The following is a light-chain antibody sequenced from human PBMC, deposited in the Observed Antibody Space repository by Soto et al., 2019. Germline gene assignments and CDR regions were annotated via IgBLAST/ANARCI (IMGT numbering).Light chain of an antibody. CDR3: HQFGYAPRT. CDR2: ATS. Sequence: EIVLTQSPGTLSLSPGETATLSCRASQTVNSDYLAWFQQRPGHAPRLLIFATSRRATDIPDRFSGSGSGTDFTLAIRRLEPEDFAVYYCHQFGYAPRTFGQGTKVE. J-gene: IGKJ1*01. V-gene: IGKV3-20*01. CDR1: QTVNSDY.